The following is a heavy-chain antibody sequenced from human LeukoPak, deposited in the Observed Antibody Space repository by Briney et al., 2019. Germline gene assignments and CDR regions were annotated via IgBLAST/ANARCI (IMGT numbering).Heavy chain of an antibody. CDR2: IYTSGST. Sequence: SETLSLTCTVSGGSISSGSYYWSWIRQPAGKGLEWIGRIYTSGSTNYNPSLKSRVTISVDTSKNQFSLKLSSVTAADTAVYYCARESTIFGVVIINYWGQGTLVTVSS. J-gene: IGHJ4*02. CDR3: ARESTIFGVVIINY. CDR1: GGSISSGSYY. V-gene: IGHV4-61*02. D-gene: IGHD3-3*01.